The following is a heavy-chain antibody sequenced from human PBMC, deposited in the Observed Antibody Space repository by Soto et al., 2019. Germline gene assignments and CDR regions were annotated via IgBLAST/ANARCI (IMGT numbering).Heavy chain of an antibody. CDR3: ARHPPTVPFDS. V-gene: IGHV4-59*08. CDR1: GDSISSHY. J-gene: IGHJ4*02. CDR2: IFYTGST. Sequence: QVQLQESGPGLVKPSETLSLTCTVSGDSISSHYWSWIRQPPGKGLEWIGYIFYTGSTNYNPSLKSRDTPSRXTSKNEVSLNLSSVTAADTAVYYCARHPPTVPFDSWGQGTLVTVSS. D-gene: IGHD4-17*01.